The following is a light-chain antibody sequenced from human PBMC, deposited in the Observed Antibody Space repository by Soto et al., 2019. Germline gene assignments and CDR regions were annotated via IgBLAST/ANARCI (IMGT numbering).Light chain of an antibody. V-gene: IGKV1-8*01. Sequence: AIRMTQSPSSLSASTGDRVTITCRASQGISSYLAWYQQNPGKAPKLLIYAASTLQSGVPSRFSGSGSGTDFPLTITCLQSEDFATNYCQQYYSDPMYTFGQGTKLEIK. CDR2: AAS. CDR3: QQYYSDPMYT. J-gene: IGKJ2*01. CDR1: QGISSY.